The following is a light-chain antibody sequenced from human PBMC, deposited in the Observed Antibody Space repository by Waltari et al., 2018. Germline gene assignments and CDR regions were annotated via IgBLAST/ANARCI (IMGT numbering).Light chain of an antibody. CDR2: EAS. Sequence: EIVMTQSPATLYVSPGGRATLSCRASQCVTSNLAWYQQKPGHAPRLLLYEASTRATGSSARFSGSGSGTEFTLTISSLQSEDFAVDYCQQYNRWPPITFGQGTRLEIK. V-gene: IGKV3-15*01. J-gene: IGKJ5*01. CDR1: QCVTSN. CDR3: QQYNRWPPIT.